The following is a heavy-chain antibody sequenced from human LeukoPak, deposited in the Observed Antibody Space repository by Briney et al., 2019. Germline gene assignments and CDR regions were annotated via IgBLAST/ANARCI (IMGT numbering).Heavy chain of an antibody. CDR2: IKQDGSEK. CDR1: GFTFSSSW. D-gene: IGHD2-2*01. J-gene: IGHJ4*02. V-gene: IGHV3-7*05. Sequence: GGSLRLSCAASGFTFSSSWMSWVRQAPGKGLEWVSNIKQDGSEKYYVDSVKGRFTISRDNAKNSLYLQMNSLRAEDTAVYYCARYCSSISCALSFDYWGQGTLVTVSS. CDR3: ARYCSSISCALSFDY.